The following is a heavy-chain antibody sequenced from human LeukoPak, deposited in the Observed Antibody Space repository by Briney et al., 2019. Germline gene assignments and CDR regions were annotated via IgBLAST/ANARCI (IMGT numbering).Heavy chain of an antibody. CDR3: ARGLGYSSSWYPYNWFDP. Sequence: PSETLSLTCAVSGGSISSSNWWSWVRQPPGKGLEWIGEIYHSGSTNYNPSLKSRVTISVDKSKNQFSLKLSSVAAADTAVYYCARGLGYSSSWYPYNWFDPWGQGTLVTVSS. D-gene: IGHD6-13*01. J-gene: IGHJ5*02. CDR2: IYHSGST. CDR1: GGSISSSNW. V-gene: IGHV4-4*02.